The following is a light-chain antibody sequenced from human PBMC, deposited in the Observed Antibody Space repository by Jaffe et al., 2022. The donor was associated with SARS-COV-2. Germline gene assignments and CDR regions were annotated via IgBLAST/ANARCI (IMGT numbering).Light chain of an antibody. CDR3: QQYGSSPRVE. CDR1: QSVSSSY. J-gene: IGKJ1*01. CDR2: GAS. V-gene: IGKV3-20*01. Sequence: EIVLTQSPGTLSLSPGERATLSCRASQSVSSSYLAWYQQKPGQAPRLLIYGASSRATGIPDRFSGSGSGTDFTLTISRLEPEDFAVYYCQQYGSSPRVEFGQGTKVEIK.